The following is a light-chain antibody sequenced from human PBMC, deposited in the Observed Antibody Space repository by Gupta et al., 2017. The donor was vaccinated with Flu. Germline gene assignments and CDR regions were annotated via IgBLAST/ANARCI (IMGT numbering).Light chain of an antibody. Sequence: EIVMTQSPATLSVSPGERATLSCRASQNVRNNFLAWYQQKPGQAPRLLMHGVSTRATGIPARFSGSWSGTEFTLTISSLQSEDFAVYYCQHYSDWPLTFGGWTKVVIK. J-gene: IGKJ4*01. CDR1: QNVRNN. CDR3: QHYSDWPLT. V-gene: IGKV3-15*01. CDR2: GVS.